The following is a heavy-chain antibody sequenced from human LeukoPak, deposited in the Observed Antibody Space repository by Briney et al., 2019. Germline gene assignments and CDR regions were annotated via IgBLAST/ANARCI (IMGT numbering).Heavy chain of an antibody. CDR2: IHYSGGT. Sequence: SETLSLTCIVSGGSISSSTFYWGWIRQPPGKGLEWIGSIHYSGGTYYNPSLKSRVTISVDTPKNQFSLKLSSVTAADTAVYYCAKHLYFCDGSGFCSYFDYWGQGTLVTVSS. D-gene: IGHD3-22*01. CDR3: AKHLYFCDGSGFCSYFDY. J-gene: IGHJ4*02. CDR1: GGSISSSTFY. V-gene: IGHV4-39*01.